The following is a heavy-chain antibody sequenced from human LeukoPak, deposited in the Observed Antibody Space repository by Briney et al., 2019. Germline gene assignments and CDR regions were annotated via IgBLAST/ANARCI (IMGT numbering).Heavy chain of an antibody. CDR3: ARDRMIVGYCSSTSCYPLNY. V-gene: IGHV3-21*01. Sequence: PGGSLRLSCAASGFTFSSYSMNWVRQAPGKGLEWVSSISSSSSYIYYADSVKGRFTISRDNSKNTLYLQMNSLRAEDTAVYYCARDRMIVGYCSSTSCYPLNYWGQGTLVTVSS. CDR2: ISSSSSYI. CDR1: GFTFSSYS. D-gene: IGHD2-2*01. J-gene: IGHJ4*02.